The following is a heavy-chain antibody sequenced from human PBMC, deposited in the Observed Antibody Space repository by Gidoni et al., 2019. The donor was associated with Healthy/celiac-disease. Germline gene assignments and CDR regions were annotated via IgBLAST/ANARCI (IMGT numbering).Heavy chain of an antibody. D-gene: IGHD6-6*01. CDR3: ARGLRSSHWFDP. J-gene: IGHJ5*02. CDR1: GGSISSYY. V-gene: IGHV4-59*01. Sequence: QVQLQESGPGLVKPSETLSLTCTVSGGSISSYYWSWIRQPPGKGLEWIGYIYYSGSTNYNPSLKSRVTISVDTSKNQFSLKLSSVTAADTAVYYCARGLRSSHWFDPWGQGTLVTVSS. CDR2: IYYSGST.